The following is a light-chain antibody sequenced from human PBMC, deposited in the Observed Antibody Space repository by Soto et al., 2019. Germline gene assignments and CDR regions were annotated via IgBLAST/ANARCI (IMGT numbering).Light chain of an antibody. J-gene: IGKJ5*01. CDR2: DTS. Sequence: EIVLTQSPAALSLSPGERATLSCRASQSVTNYLAWYQQKPGQAPRLLIYDTSNRAAGIPARFSGSGSGTDFTLTISSLESEDFAVYYCQQRRNWPITFGQGTRPEIK. CDR3: QQRRNWPIT. V-gene: IGKV3-11*01. CDR1: QSVTNY.